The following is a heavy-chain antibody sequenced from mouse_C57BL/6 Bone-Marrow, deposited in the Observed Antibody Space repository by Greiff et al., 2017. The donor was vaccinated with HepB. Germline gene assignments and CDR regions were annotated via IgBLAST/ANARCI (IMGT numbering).Heavy chain of an antibody. Sequence: QVQLQQSGAELVRPGTSVKVSCKASGYAFTNYLIEWVKQRPGQGLEWIGVINPGSGGTNYTEKFKGKATLTADKSSSTVYMQLSSLASEDSAVYFCARATTVVADYFDYWGQGTTLTVSS. CDR1: GYAFTNYL. J-gene: IGHJ2*01. D-gene: IGHD1-1*01. CDR2: INPGSGGT. CDR3: ARATTVVADYFDY. V-gene: IGHV1-54*01.